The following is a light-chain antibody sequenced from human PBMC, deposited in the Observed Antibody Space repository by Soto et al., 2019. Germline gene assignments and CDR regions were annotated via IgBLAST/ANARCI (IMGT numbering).Light chain of an antibody. CDR3: QQRGNLYT. CDR2: DAS. J-gene: IGKJ2*01. V-gene: IGKV3-11*01. Sequence: EIVLTQSPATLSLSLGERATLSCRASQSVGDYLAWYQRQPGQPPRLLISDASNRAAGIPARFSGSGSGTDFTLTISSLEPEDFAVYYCQQRGNLYTFGQGTKLEIK. CDR1: QSVGDY.